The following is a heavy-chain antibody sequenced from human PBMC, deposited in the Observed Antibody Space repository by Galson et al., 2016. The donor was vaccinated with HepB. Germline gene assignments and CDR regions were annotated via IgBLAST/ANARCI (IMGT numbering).Heavy chain of an antibody. CDR2: IDRSGST. D-gene: IGHD2-2*01. V-gene: IGHV4-34*01. Sequence: SETLSLTCGVYGGSFSGYHWSWIRQPPGKGLEWIGEIDRSGSTNYNPSLKSRVTISEQMSKNQFSPKLRSITAADTAVYYCARGQIVIVPAAIHWYFDLWGRGTLVTVSS. J-gene: IGHJ2*01. CDR1: GGSFSGYH. CDR3: ARGQIVIVPAAIHWYFDL.